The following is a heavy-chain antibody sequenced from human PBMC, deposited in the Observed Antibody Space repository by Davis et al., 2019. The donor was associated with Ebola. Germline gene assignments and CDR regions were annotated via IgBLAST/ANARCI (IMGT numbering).Heavy chain of an antibody. CDR3: ARQVGDSYCSSTSCYGWFDP. Sequence: PSETLSLTCTVSGGSISSSSYYWGWIRQPPGKGLEWIGSIYYSGSTYYNPSLKSPVTISVDTSKNQFSLKLSSVTAADTAVYYCARQVGDSYCSSTSCYGWFDPWGQGTLVTVSS. CDR1: GGSISSSSYY. CDR2: IYYSGST. D-gene: IGHD2-2*01. J-gene: IGHJ5*02. V-gene: IGHV4-39*01.